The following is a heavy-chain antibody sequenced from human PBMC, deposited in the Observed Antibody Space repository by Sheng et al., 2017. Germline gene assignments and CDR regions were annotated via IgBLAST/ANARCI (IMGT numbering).Heavy chain of an antibody. J-gene: IGHJ5*02. CDR2: IYHSGST. Sequence: QVQLQESGPGLVKPSETLSLTCAVSGYSISSGYYWGWIRQPPGKGLEWIGSIYHSGSTYYNPSLKSRVTISVDTSKNQFSLKLSSVTAADTAVYYCARDHSVFGVVISWFDPWGQGTLVTVSS. CDR1: GYSISSGYY. D-gene: IGHD3-3*01. CDR3: ARDHSVFGVVISWFDP. V-gene: IGHV4-38-2*02.